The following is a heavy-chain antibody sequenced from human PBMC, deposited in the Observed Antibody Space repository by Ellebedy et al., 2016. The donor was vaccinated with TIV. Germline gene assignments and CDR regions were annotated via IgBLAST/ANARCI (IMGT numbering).Heavy chain of an antibody. CDR2: IFYSWST. J-gene: IGHJ4*02. Sequence: LRLSXTVSGASLNNDDYYWSWIRQPPGKDLQWIGYIFYSWSTYYNPSLKSRLTISVDTSQNQFSLKLSSVTAADTAVYYCARAIAVGGTFKLDFWGQGTLVSVSS. CDR1: GASLNNDDYY. CDR3: ARAIAVGGTFKLDF. D-gene: IGHD6-13*01. V-gene: IGHV4-30-4*01.